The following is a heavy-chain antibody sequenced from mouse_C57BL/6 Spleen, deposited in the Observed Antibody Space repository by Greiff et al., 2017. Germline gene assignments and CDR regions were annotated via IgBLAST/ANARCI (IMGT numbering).Heavy chain of an antibody. J-gene: IGHJ1*03. CDR3: AQYYGSSRYWYFDV. CDR2: IDPSDSET. V-gene: IGHV1-52*01. D-gene: IGHD1-1*01. CDR1: GYTFTSYW. Sequence: QVQLQQPGAELVRPGSSVKLSCKASGYTFTSYWMHWVKQRPIQGLEWIGNIDPSDSETHYNQKFKDKATLTVDKSSSTAYMQLSSLTSEDSAVYYGAQYYGSSRYWYFDVWGTGTTVTVSS.